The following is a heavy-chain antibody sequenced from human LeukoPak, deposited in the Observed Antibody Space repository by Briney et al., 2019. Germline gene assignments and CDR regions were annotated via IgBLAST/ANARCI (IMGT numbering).Heavy chain of an antibody. CDR3: ARTYSNLNWFDP. J-gene: IGHJ5*02. CDR1: GGSISSSSYY. CDR2: IYYSGST. V-gene: IGHV4-39*02. D-gene: IGHD4-11*01. Sequence: SETLSLTCTVSGGSISSSSYYWGWIRQPPGKGLEWIASIYYSGSTYYNPSLKCRVSISVDTSKNHFSLKLSSVTAADTAVYYCARTYSNLNWFDPWGQGTLVTVSS.